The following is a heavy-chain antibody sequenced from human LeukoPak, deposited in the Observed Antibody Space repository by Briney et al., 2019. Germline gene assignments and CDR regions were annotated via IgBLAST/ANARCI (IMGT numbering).Heavy chain of an antibody. V-gene: IGHV4-34*01. D-gene: IGHD3-16*01. CDR2: INHSGST. CDR1: GGSFSGYY. CDR3: ARDPYDYVWGSPNYFDY. Sequence: SETLSLTCAVYGGSFSGYYWSWIRQPPGKGLEWIGEINHSGSTNYNPSLKSRVTISVDTSKNQFSLKLSSVTAADTAVYYCARDPYDYVWGSPNYFDYWGQGTLVTVPS. J-gene: IGHJ4*02.